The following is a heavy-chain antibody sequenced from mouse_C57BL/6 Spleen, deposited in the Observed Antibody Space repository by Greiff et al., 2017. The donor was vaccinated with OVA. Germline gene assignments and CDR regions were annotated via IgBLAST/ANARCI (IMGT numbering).Heavy chain of an antibody. CDR3: ARGGVYSLDY. CDR1: GYTFTSYW. J-gene: IGHJ2*01. V-gene: IGHV1-55*01. CDR2: IYPGSGST. D-gene: IGHD1-3*01. Sequence: QVQLQQSGAELVKPGASVKMSCKASGYTFTSYWITWVKQRPGQGLEWIGDIYPGSGSTNYNEKFKSKATLTVDTSSSTAYMQLSSLTSEDTAVYYCARGGVYSLDYWGQGTTLTVSS.